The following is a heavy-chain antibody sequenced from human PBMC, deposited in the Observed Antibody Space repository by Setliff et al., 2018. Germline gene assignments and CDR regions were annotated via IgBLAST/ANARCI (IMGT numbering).Heavy chain of an antibody. J-gene: IGHJ4*02. Sequence: SETLSLTCTVSGYSISSGHYWGWIRQPPGKRLEWIGEIIHSGSTNYNPSLKSRVTISVDTSKNQFSLKLNSVTAADTAVYYCAREYYYGSGSYSDYWGQGTLVTVSS. CDR3: AREYYYGSGSYSDY. V-gene: IGHV4-38-2*02. CDR2: IIHSGST. D-gene: IGHD3-10*01. CDR1: GYSISSGHY.